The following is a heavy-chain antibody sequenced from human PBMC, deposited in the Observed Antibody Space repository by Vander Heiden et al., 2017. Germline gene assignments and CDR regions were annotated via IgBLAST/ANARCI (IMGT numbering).Heavy chain of an antibody. V-gene: IGHV4-31*03. CDR2: IYYSGST. CDR3: ARDEGGYCSSTSCPSAGMDV. D-gene: IGHD2-2*01. Sequence: QVQLQESGPGLVKPSQTLSLTCTVSGGSISSGGYYWSWIRQHPGKGLEWIGYIYYSGSTYYNPSLKSRVTISVDTSKNQFSLKLSSVTAADTAVYYCARDEGGYCSSTSCPSAGMDVWGQGTTVTVSS. CDR1: GGSISSGGYY. J-gene: IGHJ6*02.